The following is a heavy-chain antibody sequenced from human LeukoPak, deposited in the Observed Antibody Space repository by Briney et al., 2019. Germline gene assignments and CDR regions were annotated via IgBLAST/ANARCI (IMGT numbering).Heavy chain of an antibody. Sequence: SVKVSCKASGGTFSSYAISWVRKAPGQGLDWMGRIIPIFGTANYAQKFQGRVTITTDESTSTAYMELSSLRSEDTAVYYCASTRLDSMVVTQGNWFDPWGQGTLVTVSS. J-gene: IGHJ5*02. V-gene: IGHV1-69*05. CDR2: IIPIFGTA. CDR1: GGTFSSYA. D-gene: IGHD4-23*01. CDR3: ASTRLDSMVVTQGNWFDP.